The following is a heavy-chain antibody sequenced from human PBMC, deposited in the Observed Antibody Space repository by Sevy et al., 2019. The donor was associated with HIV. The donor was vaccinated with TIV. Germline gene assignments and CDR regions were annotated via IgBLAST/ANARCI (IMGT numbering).Heavy chain of an antibody. CDR3: ARERGGLGSAFDI. Sequence: SENLSLTCTVSGGSISSNFYYWSWIRQPAGKGLEWIGRIYTSGSTNYNPSLISRVTISVDTSKNQFSLKLGSVTAADTIADYCARERGGLGSAFDIWGQGTMVTVSS. CDR1: GGSISSNFYY. J-gene: IGHJ3*02. D-gene: IGHD3-16*01. CDR2: IYTSGST. V-gene: IGHV4-61*02.